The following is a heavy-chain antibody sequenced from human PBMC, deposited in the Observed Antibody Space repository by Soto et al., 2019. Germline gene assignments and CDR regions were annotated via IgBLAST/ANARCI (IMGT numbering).Heavy chain of an antibody. CDR1: GFTLITYG. CDR3: ARIRGYWYGLDV. V-gene: IGHV3-23*01. CDR2: ITGTGGNT. Sequence: GGSLRLSCAGSGFTLITYGMTWVRQAPGKGLEWVSAITGTGGNTYYVDSVKGRFTSSRDNSKNMLYLQMNSVRVEDTAVYYCARIRGYWYGLDVWGQGTTVTVSS. J-gene: IGHJ6*02.